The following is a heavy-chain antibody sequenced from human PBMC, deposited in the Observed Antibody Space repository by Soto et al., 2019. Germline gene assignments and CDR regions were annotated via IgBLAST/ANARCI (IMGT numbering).Heavy chain of an antibody. CDR2: IRSKANSYAT. CDR1: GFPLSGSA. V-gene: IGHV3-73*01. D-gene: IGHD6-19*01. Sequence: EVQLVESGGGLVQPGGSLKLSGAASGFPLSGSALHWVGQASGKGLGWVGRIRSKANSYATAYAASVKGRFTISRDDSKNTAYLQMNSLKTEDTAVYYCTSTVAGTVDYWGQGTLVTVSS. J-gene: IGHJ4*02. CDR3: TSTVAGTVDY.